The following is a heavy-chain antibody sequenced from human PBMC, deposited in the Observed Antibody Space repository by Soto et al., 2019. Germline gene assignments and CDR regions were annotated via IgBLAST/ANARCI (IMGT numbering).Heavy chain of an antibody. J-gene: IGHJ4*02. Sequence: GGSLRLSCEASGFTFSGFDMHWVRQPTGKGLEWVSSIGTAGDTYYAVSVKGRFTISRDNAKNSLSLQMNSLRAGDMAVYFCAKSQEIGTHFFDSWGQGTLVTVSS. V-gene: IGHV3-13*01. CDR3: AKSQEIGTHFFDS. CDR2: IGTAGDT. CDR1: GFTFSGFD. D-gene: IGHD6-13*01.